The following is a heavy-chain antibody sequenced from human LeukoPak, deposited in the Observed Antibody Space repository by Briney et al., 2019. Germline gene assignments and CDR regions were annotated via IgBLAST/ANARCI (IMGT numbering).Heavy chain of an antibody. CDR3: AFGLTMVRGALGY. D-gene: IGHD3-10*01. CDR1: GFTFSTYA. J-gene: IGHJ4*02. CDR2: ISGSGGST. V-gene: IGHV3-23*01. Sequence: GGALRLSCAASGFTFSTYAMNWVRQAPGKGVEWVSAISGSGGSTYYADSVKGRFTISRDNSKNTLYLQMNSLRAEDTAVYYCAFGLTMVRGALGYWGQGTLVTVSS.